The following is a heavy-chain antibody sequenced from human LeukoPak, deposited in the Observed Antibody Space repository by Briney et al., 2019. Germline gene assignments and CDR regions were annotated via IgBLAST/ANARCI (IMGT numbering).Heavy chain of an antibody. CDR3: ARGRATSMAAAGTPWFDP. Sequence: APVQVSCTASGYTFTGYFIHWVRQAPGQRLEWMGWMNPSSGVTSFAQKFQGRVTMTRDTSISTAYMELNRLKSDDTAVYYCARGRATSMAAAGTPWFDPWGQGTLVTVSS. CDR1: GYTFTGYF. CDR2: MNPSSGVT. V-gene: IGHV1-2*02. J-gene: IGHJ5*02. D-gene: IGHD6-13*01.